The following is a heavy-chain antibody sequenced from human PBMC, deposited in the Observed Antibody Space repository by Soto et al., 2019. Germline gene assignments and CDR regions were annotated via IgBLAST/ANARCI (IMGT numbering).Heavy chain of an antibody. CDR1: GGTFSSYA. V-gene: IGHV1-69*13. CDR2: VIPIFGTA. J-gene: IGHJ6*02. CDR3: AREDRSSPHDYYYYYGMDV. D-gene: IGHD6-13*01. Sequence: ASVKVSCKASGGTFSSYAISWVRQAPGQGLEWMGGVIPIFGTANYAQKLQGRVTITADESTSTAYMELSSLRSEDTAVYYCAREDRSSPHDYYYYYGMDVWGQGTTVTVSS.